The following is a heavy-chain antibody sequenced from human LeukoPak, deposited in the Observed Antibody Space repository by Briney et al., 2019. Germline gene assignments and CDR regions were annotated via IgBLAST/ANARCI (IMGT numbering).Heavy chain of an antibody. J-gene: IGHJ3*02. D-gene: IGHD1-26*01. CDR2: IYYSGST. Sequence: SETLSLTCTVSGGSISSSNYYWSWIRQPPGKGLEWIGYIYYSGSTNYNPSLKSRVTISVDTSKNQFSLKLSSVTAADTAVYYCARDKGSGSYPLRYAFDIWGQGTMVTVSS. CDR3: ARDKGSGSYPLRYAFDI. V-gene: IGHV4-61*01. CDR1: GGSISSSNYY.